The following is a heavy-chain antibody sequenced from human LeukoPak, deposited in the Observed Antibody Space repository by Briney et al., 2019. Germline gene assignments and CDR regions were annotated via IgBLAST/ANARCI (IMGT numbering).Heavy chain of an antibody. J-gene: IGHJ4*02. CDR3: ARWGDYGSESYSD. CDR1: GGTFSSYA. CDR2: INPLLQMT. V-gene: IGHV1-69*04. D-gene: IGHD3-10*01. Sequence: ASVKVSCKAAGGTFSSYAIIWVRQAPGQGLEWMGRINPLLQMTNYAQKLQGRVTITADNSTSTAYMELSSLRSDDAAVYYCARWGDYGSESYSDWGQGTVVTVSS.